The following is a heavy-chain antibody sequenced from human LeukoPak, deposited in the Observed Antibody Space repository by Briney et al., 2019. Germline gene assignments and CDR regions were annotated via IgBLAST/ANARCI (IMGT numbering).Heavy chain of an antibody. CDR2: INPSGGST. D-gene: IGHD4-17*01. CDR3: ARVGNYGDFFDY. Sequence: GASVKVSCKASGYTFTGYYMHWVRQAPGQGLEGMGIINPSGGSTSYAQKFQGRVTMTRDTSTSTVYMELSSLRSEDTAVYYCARVGNYGDFFDYWGQGTLVTVSS. CDR1: GYTFTGYY. V-gene: IGHV1-46*01. J-gene: IGHJ4*02.